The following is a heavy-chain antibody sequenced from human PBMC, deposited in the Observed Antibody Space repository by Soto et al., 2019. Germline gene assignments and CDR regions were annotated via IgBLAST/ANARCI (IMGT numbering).Heavy chain of an antibody. J-gene: IGHJ5*02. CDR1: GFTFSSYA. CDR2: ISGSGGST. D-gene: IGHD3-16*01. V-gene: IGHV3-23*01. Sequence: GGSLRLSCAASGFTFSSYAMSWVRQAPGKGLEWVSAISGSGGSTYYADSVKGRFTISRDNSKNTLYLQMNSLRAEDTAVYYCAKDPGLNPPARSAGGGSWGQGTLVTVSS. CDR3: AKDPGLNPPARSAGGGS.